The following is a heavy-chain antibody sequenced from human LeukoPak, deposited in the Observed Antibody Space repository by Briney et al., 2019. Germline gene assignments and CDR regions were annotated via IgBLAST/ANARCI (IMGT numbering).Heavy chain of an antibody. D-gene: IGHD5-24*01. J-gene: IGHJ4*02. CDR1: GFTFSSYS. Sequence: PGGSLRLSCAASGFTFSSYSMNWVRQAPGKGLEWVSSISSSNSYIYYADSVKGRFTTTRDNAKNSLYLQMNSLRVEDTAVYYCARATGGYNYYFDYWGQGTLVTVSS. CDR2: ISSSNSYI. CDR3: ARATGGYNYYFDY. V-gene: IGHV3-21*01.